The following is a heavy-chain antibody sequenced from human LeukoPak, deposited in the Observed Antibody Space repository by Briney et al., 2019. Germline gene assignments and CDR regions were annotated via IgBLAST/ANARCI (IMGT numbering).Heavy chain of an antibody. D-gene: IGHD4-17*01. J-gene: IGHJ6*02. CDR3: ARSRDYVNYYYGMDV. Sequence: TSSETLSLTCTVSGGSISSYYWSWIRQPPGKGLEWIGYIYYSGSTNYNPSLKGRVTISVDTSKNQFSLKLSSVTAADTAVYYCARSRDYVNYYYGMDVWGQGTTVTVSS. CDR1: GGSISSYY. V-gene: IGHV4-59*08. CDR2: IYYSGST.